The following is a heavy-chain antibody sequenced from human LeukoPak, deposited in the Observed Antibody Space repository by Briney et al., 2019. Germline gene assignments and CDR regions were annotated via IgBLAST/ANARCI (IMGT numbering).Heavy chain of an antibody. CDR1: GYTFTSYY. V-gene: IGHV1-46*01. CDR2: INPSGGST. D-gene: IGHD4-17*01. CDR3: ARDFHDYGDDEYYFDY. J-gene: IGHJ4*02. Sequence: GASVKVSCKASGYTFTSYYMHWVRQAPGQGLEWMGIINPSGGSTSYAQKFQGRVTMTRDTSTSTVYMELSSLRSEDTAVYYCARDFHDYGDDEYYFDYWGQGSLVTVPS.